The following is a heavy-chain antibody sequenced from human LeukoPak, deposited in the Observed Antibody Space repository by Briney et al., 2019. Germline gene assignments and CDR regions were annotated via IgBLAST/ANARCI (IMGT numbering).Heavy chain of an antibody. CDR2: IIPILGIA. CDR1: GGTFSSYA. V-gene: IGHV1-69*04. D-gene: IGHD6-13*01. Sequence: SVKVSCKASGGTFSSYAISWVRQAPGQGLEWMGRIIPILGIANYAQKFQGRVMITADKSTSTAYMELSSLRSEDTAVYYCASEIAAAGRPLDYWGQGTLVTVSS. CDR3: ASEIAAAGRPLDY. J-gene: IGHJ4*02.